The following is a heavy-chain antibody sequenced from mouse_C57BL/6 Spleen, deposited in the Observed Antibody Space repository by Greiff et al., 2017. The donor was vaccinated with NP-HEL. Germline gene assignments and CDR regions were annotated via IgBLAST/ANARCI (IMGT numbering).Heavy chain of an antibody. CDR3: ARGGDSNCYYAMDY. CDR2: IYPSDSET. Sequence: QVQLQQPGAELVRPGSSVKLSCKASGYTFTSYWMDWVKQRPGQGLEWIGNIYPSDSETHYNQQFKDQATLTVDKSSSTAYMQLSSLTSEDSAVYYCARGGDSNCYYAMDYWGQGTSVTVSS. J-gene: IGHJ4*01. D-gene: IGHD2-5*01. V-gene: IGHV1-61*01. CDR1: GYTFTSYW.